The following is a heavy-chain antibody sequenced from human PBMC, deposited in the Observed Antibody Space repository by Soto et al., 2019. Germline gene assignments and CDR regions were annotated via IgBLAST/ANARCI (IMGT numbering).Heavy chain of an antibody. CDR3: ASTWEETAAMGQFDY. J-gene: IGHJ4*02. CDR2: INPSGGST. V-gene: IGHV1-46*01. CDR1: GYTFTSYY. Sequence: QVQLVQSGAEVKKPGASVKVSCKASGYTFTSYYMHWVRQAPGQGLEWMGIINPSGGSTSYAQKCKGRVTMTRETSTSTVYMELSSMRSEDTAVYYCASTWEETAAMGQFDYWGQGTLVTVSS. D-gene: IGHD2-2*01.